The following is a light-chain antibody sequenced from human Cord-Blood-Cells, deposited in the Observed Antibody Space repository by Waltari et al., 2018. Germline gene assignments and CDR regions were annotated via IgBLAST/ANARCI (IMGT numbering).Light chain of an antibody. Sequence: SYVLTQPPSVSVAPGKTARITCGGNNIGSKSVHWYQQKPGQAPVLVIYYDSDRPSGSPERFSGSNSGNTATLTISRVEAGDEADYYCQVGDSSSDHVVFGGGTKLTVL. J-gene: IGLJ2*01. CDR3: QVGDSSSDHVV. CDR1: NIGSKS. CDR2: YDS. V-gene: IGLV3-21*04.